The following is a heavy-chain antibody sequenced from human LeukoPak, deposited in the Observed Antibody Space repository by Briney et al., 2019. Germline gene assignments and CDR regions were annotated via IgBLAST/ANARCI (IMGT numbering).Heavy chain of an antibody. J-gene: IGHJ4*02. Sequence: SETLSLTCAVYGGSIGIYYWSWVRQPPGKGLEWIGEINHGGSTNYNPSLKSRVTISVDTSKNHFSLKLSSVTAADTAVYYCAGPGAGDLDYWGQGTLVTVSS. CDR1: GGSIGIYY. D-gene: IGHD3-10*01. CDR3: AGPGAGDLDY. V-gene: IGHV4-34*01. CDR2: INHGGST.